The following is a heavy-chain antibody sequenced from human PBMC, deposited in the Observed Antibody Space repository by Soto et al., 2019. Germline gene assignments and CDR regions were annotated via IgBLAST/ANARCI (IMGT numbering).Heavy chain of an antibody. V-gene: IGHV4-31*03. D-gene: IGHD3-22*01. CDR1: GGSINSGGYY. CDR2: TYYTGST. Sequence: SETLSLTCTVSGGSINSGGYYWSWIRQHPGRGLEWIGYTYYTGSTYYNPSLKSRVTISVDTSKNQFSLKLSSVTAADTALYYCARXTYYSDSSGYQTSLFDYWGQGTLVTVSS. CDR3: ARXTYYSDSSGYQTSLFDY. J-gene: IGHJ4*02.